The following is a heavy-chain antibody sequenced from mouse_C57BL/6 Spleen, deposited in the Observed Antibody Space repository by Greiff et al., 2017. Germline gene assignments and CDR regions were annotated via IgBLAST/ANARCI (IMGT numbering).Heavy chain of an antibody. CDR1: GYTFTDHT. D-gene: IGHD1-1*01. CDR2: IYPRDGST. J-gene: IGHJ1*03. CDR3: ATYYYGSSYVGLYWYFDV. V-gene: IGHV1-78*01. Sequence: QVQLKQSDAELVKPGASVKISCKVSGYTFTDHTIHWMKQRPEQGLEWIGYIYPRDGSTKYNEKFKGKATLTADKSSSTAYMQLNSLTSEDSAVYFWATYYYGSSYVGLYWYFDVWGTGTTVTVSS.